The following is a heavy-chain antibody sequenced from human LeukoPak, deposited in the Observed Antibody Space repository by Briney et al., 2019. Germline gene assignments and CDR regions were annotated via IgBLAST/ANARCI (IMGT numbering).Heavy chain of an antibody. D-gene: IGHD3-22*01. Sequence: SETLSLTCTVSGGSISSSSYYWGWIRQPPGKGLEWNGSIYYSGSTYYNPSLKSRVTISVDTSKNQFSLKLSSVTAADTAVYYCARQGIFDYYDSSGYDYWGQGTLVTVSS. V-gene: IGHV4-39*01. CDR3: ARQGIFDYYDSSGYDY. J-gene: IGHJ4*02. CDR1: GGSISSSSYY. CDR2: IYYSGST.